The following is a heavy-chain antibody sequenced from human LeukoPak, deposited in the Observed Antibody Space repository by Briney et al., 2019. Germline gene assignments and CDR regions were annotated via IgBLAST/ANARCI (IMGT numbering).Heavy chain of an antibody. CDR2: TSSSDAGT. D-gene: IGHD6-13*01. CDR1: GFTLSTYA. V-gene: IGHV3-23*01. CDR3: ARAYSSSWYDF. Sequence: GGSLRLSCAASGFTLSTYAMSWVRQTPGKGLEWVAATSSSDAGTYHADSVRGRFTISRDNSKNTLYLQMNSLRAEDTAVYYCARAYSSSWYDFWGQGTLVTVSS. J-gene: IGHJ5*01.